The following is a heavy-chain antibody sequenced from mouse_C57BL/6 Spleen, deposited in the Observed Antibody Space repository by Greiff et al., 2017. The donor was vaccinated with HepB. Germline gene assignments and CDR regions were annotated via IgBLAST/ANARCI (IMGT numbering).Heavy chain of an antibody. Sequence: VQLQQPGAELVRPGSSVKLSCKASGYTFTSYWMHWVKQRPIQGLEWIGNIDPSDSETHYNQKFKDKATLTVDKSSSTAYMQLSSLTSEDSAVYYCAREDEAFAWFAYWGQGTLVTVSA. CDR1: GYTFTSYW. V-gene: IGHV1-52*01. J-gene: IGHJ3*01. CDR3: AREDEAFAWFAY. CDR2: IDPSDSET.